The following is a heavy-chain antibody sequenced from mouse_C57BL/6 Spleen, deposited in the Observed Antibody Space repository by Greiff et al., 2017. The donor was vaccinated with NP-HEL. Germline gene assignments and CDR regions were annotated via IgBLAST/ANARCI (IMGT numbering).Heavy chain of an antibody. J-gene: IGHJ3*01. D-gene: IGHD4-1*01. V-gene: IGHV1-54*01. CDR3: ARLGAWFAY. Sequence: VQLKESGAELVRPGTSVKVSCKASGYTFTNYLIEWVKQRPGQGLEWIGVINPGSGGTNYNEKFKGKATLTADKSSSTAYMQLSSLTSEDSAVYFCARLGAWFAYWGQGTLVTVSA. CDR2: INPGSGGT. CDR1: GYTFTNYL.